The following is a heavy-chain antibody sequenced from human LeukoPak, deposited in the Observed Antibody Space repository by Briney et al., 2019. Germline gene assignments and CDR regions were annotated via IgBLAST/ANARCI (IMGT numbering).Heavy chain of an antibody. J-gene: IGHJ4*02. CDR2: IYYSGST. V-gene: IGHV4-59*01. Sequence: SETMSLTCTVSGGSISSYYWSWIRQPPGKGLEWIGYIYYSGSTNYNPSLKSRVTISVDTSKNQFSLKLSSVTAADTAVYYCARGEYSSGWYYFDYWGQGTLVTVSS. D-gene: IGHD6-19*01. CDR3: ARGEYSSGWYYFDY. CDR1: GGSISSYY.